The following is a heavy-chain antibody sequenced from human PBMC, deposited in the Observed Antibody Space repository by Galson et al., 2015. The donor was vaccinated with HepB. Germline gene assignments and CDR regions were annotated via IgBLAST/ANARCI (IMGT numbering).Heavy chain of an antibody. D-gene: IGHD6-13*01. J-gene: IGHJ5*02. CDR1: GGSISSYY. Sequence: ETLSLTCTVSGGSISSYYWSWIRQPAGKGLEWIGRIYTSGSTNYNPSLKSRVTMSVDTSKNQFSLKLSSVTAADTAVYYCARDKPGEQQLANNWFDPWGQGTLVTVSS. V-gene: IGHV4-4*07. CDR2: IYTSGST. CDR3: ARDKPGEQQLANNWFDP.